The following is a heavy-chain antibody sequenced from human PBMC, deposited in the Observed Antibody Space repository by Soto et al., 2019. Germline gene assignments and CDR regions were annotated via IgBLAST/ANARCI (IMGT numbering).Heavy chain of an antibody. CDR2: IYWYDDK. J-gene: IGHJ5*02. CDR1: GFSLSTSGVG. V-gene: IGHV2-5*01. Sequence: QITLKESGPTLVKPTQTLTLTCTFSGFSLSTSGVGVGWIRQPPGKALEWLALIYWYDDKRYSPSLKSRLTVTQETSKNQVVLTMTNMYPVDTATYYCAHGYGSSWDNNWFDPWGRGTLATVSS. D-gene: IGHD6-13*01. CDR3: AHGYGSSWDNNWFDP.